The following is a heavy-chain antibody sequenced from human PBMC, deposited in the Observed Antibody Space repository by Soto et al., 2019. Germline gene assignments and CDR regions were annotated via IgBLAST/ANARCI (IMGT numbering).Heavy chain of an antibody. Sequence: EVHLLESGGDLVQPGGSLRLSCVAAGFMFRDYGMSWVRQAPGKGLQWVATIHPSGGDTHYAESVRGRFTISRDNSKHTLYLQMNSLSAEDTAIYYCAKDPSTGAADYWGQGTLVSVSS. CDR2: IHPSGGDT. CDR1: GFMFRDYG. V-gene: IGHV3-23*01. D-gene: IGHD2-8*02. CDR3: AKDPSTGAADY. J-gene: IGHJ4*02.